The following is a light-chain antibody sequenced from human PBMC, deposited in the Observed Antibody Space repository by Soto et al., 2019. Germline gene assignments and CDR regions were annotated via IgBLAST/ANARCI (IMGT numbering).Light chain of an antibody. J-gene: IGKJ2*01. CDR1: QSVSSSY. V-gene: IGKV3-20*01. Sequence: EIVLTQSPGTLSLSPGERATLSCRASQSVSSSYLAWYQQKPGRPPRLLIYGASSRATGIPDSFSGSGSGTDFTLTISRLEPEDFAVYYCQQYFSSPYTFGQGTKLEIK. CDR3: QQYFSSPYT. CDR2: GAS.